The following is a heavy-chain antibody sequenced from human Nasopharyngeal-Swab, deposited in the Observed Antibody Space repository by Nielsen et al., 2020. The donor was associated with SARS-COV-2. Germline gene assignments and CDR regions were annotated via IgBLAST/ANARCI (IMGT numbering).Heavy chain of an antibody. CDR2: IWYDGSNK. J-gene: IGHJ6*02. CDR3: AKDQWPRYDILTGWNGMDV. CDR1: GFSFSTYG. D-gene: IGHD3-9*01. V-gene: IGHV3-30*02. Sequence: GESLKISCAASGFSFSTYGMHWVRQSPVKGLEWLTNIWYDGSNKYYADSVKGRFTVSRDNSKNTLYLEMNKLRPEDTAIYSCAKDQWPRYDILTGWNGMDVWGQGTTVIVSS.